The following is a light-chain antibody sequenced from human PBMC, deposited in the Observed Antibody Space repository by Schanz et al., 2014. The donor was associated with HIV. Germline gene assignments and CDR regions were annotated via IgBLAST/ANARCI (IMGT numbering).Light chain of an antibody. V-gene: IGKV3-11*01. CDR2: DAS. J-gene: IGKJ3*01. CDR3: QQYGNSPFT. Sequence: EIVLTQSPATLSLSPGERATLSCRASQSVSSYLAWYQQKPGQAPRLLIYDASNRATGIPARFSGSGSGTDFTLTISRLESEDFAVYYCQQYGNSPFTFGPGTKVDIK. CDR1: QSVSSY.